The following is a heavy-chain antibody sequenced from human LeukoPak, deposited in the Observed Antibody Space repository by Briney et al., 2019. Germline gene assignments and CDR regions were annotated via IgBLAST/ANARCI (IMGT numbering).Heavy chain of an antibody. Sequence: GESLKFACKASAYNFKTYWIGWVRQMPGKGLEWMGMIYSGDSDTRYSPSLQGQVTVSVDKSISTAYLQWSRLQTSDTATYYCARRGYGGYIDNWGNGTLVTVSP. J-gene: IGHJ4*01. CDR2: IYSGDSDT. CDR3: ARRGYGGYIDN. V-gene: IGHV5-51*01. D-gene: IGHD1-26*01. CDR1: AYNFKTYW.